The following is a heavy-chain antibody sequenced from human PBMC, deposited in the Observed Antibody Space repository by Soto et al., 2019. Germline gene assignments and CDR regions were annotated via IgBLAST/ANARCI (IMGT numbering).Heavy chain of an antibody. CDR2: INHSGST. J-gene: IGHJ4*02. D-gene: IGHD2-2*01. CDR3: ARGGTVVVPAATYPFDY. V-gene: IGHV4-34*01. CDR1: GGPFVGTT. Sequence: QVQLQQWAPGRWKLPRTLSLPCAAFGGPFVGTTGGWSAQPQGRGRGGIGEINHSGSTNNNPSLKSRVTISVDTSKNQFSLKLSSVTAADTAVYYCARGGTVVVPAATYPFDYWGQGTLVTVSS.